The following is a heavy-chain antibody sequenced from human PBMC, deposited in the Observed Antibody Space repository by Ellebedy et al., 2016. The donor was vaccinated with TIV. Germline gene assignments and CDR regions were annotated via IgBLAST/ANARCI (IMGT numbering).Heavy chain of an antibody. CDR1: GGTFSSYA. CDR3: AREYSSGWYRYYYYYGMDV. D-gene: IGHD6-19*01. Sequence: ASVKVSXXASGGTFSSYAINWVRQATGQGLEWMGWMNPNSGNTGYAQKFQGRVTMTRNTSISTAYMELSSLRSEDTAVYYCAREYSSGWYRYYYYYGMDVWGQGTTVTVSS. CDR2: MNPNSGNT. J-gene: IGHJ6*02. V-gene: IGHV1-8*02.